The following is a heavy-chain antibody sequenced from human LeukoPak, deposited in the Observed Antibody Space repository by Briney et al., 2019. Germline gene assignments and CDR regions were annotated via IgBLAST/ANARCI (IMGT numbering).Heavy chain of an antibody. J-gene: IGHJ4*02. CDR2: IGTDGYS. CDR3: ARGTIGGNPASAY. Sequence: PGCSLRLPRVALGLTFGKSWMGGVRRAPGKGQKWVSSIGTDGYSYSAVSVKGRFTISRDNAKSTLYLQMDSLTVEDTALYYCARGTIGGNPASAYWGQGTLVTVSS. CDR1: GLTFGKSW. V-gene: IGHV3-21*06. D-gene: IGHD4-23*01.